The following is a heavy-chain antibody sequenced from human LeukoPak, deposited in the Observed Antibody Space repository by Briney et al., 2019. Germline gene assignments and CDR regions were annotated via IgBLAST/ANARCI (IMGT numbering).Heavy chain of an antibody. V-gene: IGHV3-21*05. CDR2: ISSSSSYT. J-gene: IGHJ4*02. CDR3: ARERGYSSSWYRLDY. Sequence: GGSLRLSCAASGFTFSSFWMNWVRQAPGKGLEWVSYISSSSSYTNYADSVKGRFTISRDNAKNSLYLQMNSLRAEDTAVYYCARERGYSSSWYRLDYWGQGTLVTVSS. CDR1: GFTFSSFW. D-gene: IGHD6-13*01.